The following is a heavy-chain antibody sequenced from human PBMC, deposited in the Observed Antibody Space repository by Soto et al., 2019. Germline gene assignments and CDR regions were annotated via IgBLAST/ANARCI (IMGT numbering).Heavy chain of an antibody. CDR1: GFSLSTSGVA. V-gene: IGHV2-5*02. CDR2: IFWDDDK. Sequence: QITLKESGPSLVKPTETLTLTCTLSGFSLSTSGVAVGWFRQPPGKALEWLAIIFWDDDKRYSTSLTSRLIITKDISRNQVVLTLPNLDPVDTATYYCAHSPYSITSKGTFDVWGQCTMVIVSS. D-gene: IGHD5-18*01. CDR3: AHSPYSITSKGTFDV. J-gene: IGHJ3*01.